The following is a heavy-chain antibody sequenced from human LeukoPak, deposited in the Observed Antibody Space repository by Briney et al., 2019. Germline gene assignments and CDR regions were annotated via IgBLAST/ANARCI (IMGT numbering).Heavy chain of an antibody. CDR2: ISSSSSYI. V-gene: IGHV3-21*01. CDR3: ARDRGTYAFDP. Sequence: GGSLRLSCAASGFTFSSYSMNWVRQAPGKGLEWVSSISSSSSYIYYADSVKGRFTISRDNAKNSLYLQMNSLRAEDTAVYYCARDRGTYAFDPWGQGTLVTVSS. D-gene: IGHD3-16*01. CDR1: GFTFSSYS. J-gene: IGHJ5*02.